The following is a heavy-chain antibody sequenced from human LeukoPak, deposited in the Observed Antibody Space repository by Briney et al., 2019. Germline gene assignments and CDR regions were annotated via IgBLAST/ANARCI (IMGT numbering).Heavy chain of an antibody. D-gene: IGHD3-10*01. J-gene: IGHJ4*02. V-gene: IGHV4-31*03. Sequence: SQTLSLTCTVSGGSISSADYYWSWIRQHPGKGLEWIGYIYYSGSTYYSSSLKSRVTISLNTSKNQFSLKLSSVTAADTAMYYCARLHDGSGSIDYWGQRTLVTVSS. CDR3: ARLHDGSGSIDY. CDR2: IYYSGST. CDR1: GGSISSADYY.